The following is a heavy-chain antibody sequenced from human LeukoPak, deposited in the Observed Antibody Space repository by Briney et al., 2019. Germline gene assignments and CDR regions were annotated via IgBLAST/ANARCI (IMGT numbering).Heavy chain of an antibody. Sequence: PGGSLRLSCAASGFTVSSSYMSWVRQAPGKGLEWVSVIYSGGSTYYADSVKGRFTISRDNSKNTLYLQMNSLRAEDTAVYYCARDRQGYCSSTSCFPDAFDIWGQGTMVTVSS. J-gene: IGHJ3*02. CDR3: ARDRQGYCSSTSCFPDAFDI. D-gene: IGHD2-2*01. CDR1: GFTVSSSY. V-gene: IGHV3-66*02. CDR2: IYSGGST.